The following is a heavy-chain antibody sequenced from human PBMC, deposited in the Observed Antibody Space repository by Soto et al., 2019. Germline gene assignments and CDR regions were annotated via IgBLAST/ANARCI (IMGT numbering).Heavy chain of an antibody. V-gene: IGHV1-24*01. J-gene: IGHJ4*02. Sequence: ASVKVSCKVSGYTLTELSMHWVRQAPGKGLEWMGGFDPEDGETIYAQKFQGRVTMTEDTSTDTAYMELSSLRSEDTAVYYCATDLDYYMLGLKSYWGQGTLVPVSS. CDR2: FDPEDGET. D-gene: IGHD3-22*01. CDR3: ATDLDYYMLGLKSY. CDR1: GYTLTELS.